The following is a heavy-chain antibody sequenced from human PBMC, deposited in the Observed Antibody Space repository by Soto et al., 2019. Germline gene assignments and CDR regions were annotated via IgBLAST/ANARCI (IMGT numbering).Heavy chain of an antibody. D-gene: IGHD3-3*01. CDR3: ARDPTYYDFWSGYESDYYYYGMDV. Sequence: QVQLVESGGGVVQPGRSLRLSCAASGFTFSSYAMHWVHQAPGKGLEWVAVISYDGSNKYYADSVKGRFTISRDNSKNTLYLQMNSLRAEDTAVYYCARDPTYYDFWSGYESDYYYYGMDVWGQGTTVTVSS. CDR2: ISYDGSNK. CDR1: GFTFSSYA. J-gene: IGHJ6*02. V-gene: IGHV3-30-3*01.